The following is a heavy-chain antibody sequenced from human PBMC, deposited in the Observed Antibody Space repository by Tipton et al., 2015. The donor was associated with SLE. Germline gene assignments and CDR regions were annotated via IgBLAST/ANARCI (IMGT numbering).Heavy chain of an antibody. J-gene: IGHJ6*03. CDR3: ANIRQQLGYFMDV. V-gene: IGHV4-59*01. D-gene: IGHD1-26*01. CDR1: GGSISRYY. Sequence: TLSLTCTVSGGSISRYYWSWVRQPPGKGLEWIGYIYYNGNIKYNPSLKSRVTMSVDTSKNQVSLNLTSLTAADAAVYYCANIRQQLGYFMDVWGKGTTVTVSS. CDR2: IYYNGNI.